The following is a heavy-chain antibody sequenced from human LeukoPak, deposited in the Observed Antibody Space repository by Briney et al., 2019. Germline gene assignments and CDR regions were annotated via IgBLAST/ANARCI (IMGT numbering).Heavy chain of an antibody. J-gene: IGHJ4*02. CDR3: ARSYYYDSSGYYDY. CDR2: IYYSGST. V-gene: IGHV4-30-4*01. Sequence: PSETLSLTCTVSGGSISSGDYYWSWIRQPPGTGLEWIGYIYYSGSTYYNPSLKSRVTISVDTSKNQFSLKLSSVTAADTAVYYCARSYYYDSSGYYDYWGQGTLVTVSS. D-gene: IGHD3-22*01. CDR1: GGSISSGDYY.